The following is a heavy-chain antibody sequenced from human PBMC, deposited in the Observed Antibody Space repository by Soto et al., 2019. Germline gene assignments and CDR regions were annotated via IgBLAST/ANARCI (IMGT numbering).Heavy chain of an antibody. D-gene: IGHD5-18*01. J-gene: IGHJ6*02. V-gene: IGHV4-39*01. CDR3: ACIFSGGYSYGFSYYGMDV. CDR2: IFYSGST. Sequence: PEKFSHPCSGSGGSISPSSYFLGWLRLAPRKGLEWIGSIFYSGSTYYNPSLKSRVTISVDTSKNQFSLKLSSVTAADTAVYYCACIFSGGYSYGFSYYGMDVWCQGTTIT. CDR1: GGSISPSSYF.